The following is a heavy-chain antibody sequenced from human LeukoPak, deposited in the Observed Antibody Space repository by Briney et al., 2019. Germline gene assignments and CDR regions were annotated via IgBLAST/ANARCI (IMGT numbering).Heavy chain of an antibody. J-gene: IGHJ5*02. V-gene: IGHV1-8*01. D-gene: IGHD6-19*01. CDR3: ARGRGSGHKENWFDP. CDR2: MNPNSGNT. Sequence: ASVKVSCKASGYTFTTYDINWVRQATGQGLEWMGWMNPNSGNTGYTQKFQGRVTMTRNTSISTAYMEWSSLRSEDTAVYYCARGRGSGHKENWFDPWGQGTLVTVSS. CDR1: GYTFTTYD.